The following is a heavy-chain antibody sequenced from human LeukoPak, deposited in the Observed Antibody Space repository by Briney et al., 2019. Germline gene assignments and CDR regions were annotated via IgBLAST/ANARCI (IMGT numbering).Heavy chain of an antibody. CDR1: GFTFSSYG. J-gene: IGHJ4*02. Sequence: PGGSLRLSCAASGFTFSSYGMHWFRQAPGKGLEWVAFIRYDGSNKYYADSVKGRFTISRDNSKNTLYLQMNSLRAEDTAVYYCAKDRYYYGSGSHFRSDYWGQGTLVTVSS. CDR2: IRYDGSNK. V-gene: IGHV3-30*02. CDR3: AKDRYYYGSGSHFRSDY. D-gene: IGHD3-10*01.